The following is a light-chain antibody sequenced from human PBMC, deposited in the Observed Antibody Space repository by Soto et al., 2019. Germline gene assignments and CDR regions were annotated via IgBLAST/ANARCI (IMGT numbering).Light chain of an antibody. CDR3: VQFSHFPRT. CDR2: QIS. CDR1: QSLVYSDGNTY. Sequence: DIVLTQTPLSSPVTLGQPASISCRSSQSLVYSDGNTYLSWLQQRPGQPPRLLIYQISNRFSGVTDRFSCSGAGTDFTLKISRVEAEDVGVYSCVQFSHFPRTFGQGTKVEIK. J-gene: IGKJ1*01. V-gene: IGKV2-24*01.